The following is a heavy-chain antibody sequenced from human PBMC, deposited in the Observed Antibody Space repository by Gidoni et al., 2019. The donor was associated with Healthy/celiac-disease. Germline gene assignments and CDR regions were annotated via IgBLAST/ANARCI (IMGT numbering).Heavy chain of an antibody. V-gene: IGHV4-4*02. CDR1: GGSISSRNW. D-gene: IGHD1-20*01. CDR2: IYPSGST. J-gene: IGHJ4*02. CDR3: ARDPSYNWNLWGYFDY. Sequence: QVQLQESGPGLVKPSGTLSLTCAVSGGSISSRNWWSWVRQPPGKGLEWIGEIYPSGSTNYNPSLKRRVTISVDKSKNQFSLKLSSVTAADTAVYYCARDPSYNWNLWGYFDYWGQGTLVTVSS.